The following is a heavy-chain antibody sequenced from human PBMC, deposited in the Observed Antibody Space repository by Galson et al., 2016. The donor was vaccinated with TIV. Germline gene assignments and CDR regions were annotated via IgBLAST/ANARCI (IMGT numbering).Heavy chain of an antibody. Sequence: SVKVSCKASGGSLSTYTISWVRQAPGQGLEWMGRIILVVGLANYAQKFQGRLTITADTSTTTVNMELSSLRSEDTAVYYCAKDPYIYGSYLDHWGQGTLVTVSS. CDR1: GGSLSTYT. V-gene: IGHV1-69*04. J-gene: IGHJ4*02. CDR3: AKDPYIYGSYLDH. D-gene: IGHD5-18*01. CDR2: IILVVGLA.